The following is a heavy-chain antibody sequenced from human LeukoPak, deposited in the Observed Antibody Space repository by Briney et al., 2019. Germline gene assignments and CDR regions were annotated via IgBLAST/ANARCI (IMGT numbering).Heavy chain of an antibody. Sequence: GGSLRLSCAASVFTFDDYAMSWVRQAPGKGLEWVSGINWNGGRTDYADSVKGRFTISRDNAKISLYLQMNSLRAEDTALYYCARESNGFDYWGQGTLVTVSS. CDR2: INWNGGRT. D-gene: IGHD2-8*01. V-gene: IGHV3-20*04. CDR3: ARESNGFDY. J-gene: IGHJ4*02. CDR1: VFTFDDYA.